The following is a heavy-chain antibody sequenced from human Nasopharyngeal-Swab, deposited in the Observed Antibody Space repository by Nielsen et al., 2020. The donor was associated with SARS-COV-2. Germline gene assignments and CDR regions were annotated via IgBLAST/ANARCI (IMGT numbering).Heavy chain of an antibody. V-gene: IGHV3-48*01. J-gene: IGHJ6*02. D-gene: IGHD2-2*01. Sequence: WIRQPPGKGLEWVSYISSSSSTIYYADSVKGRFTISRDNSKNTLYLQMNSLRAEDTAVYYCARGIVVVPAAFYYYGMDVWGQGTTVTVSS. CDR3: ARGIVVVPAAFYYYGMDV. CDR2: ISSSSSTI.